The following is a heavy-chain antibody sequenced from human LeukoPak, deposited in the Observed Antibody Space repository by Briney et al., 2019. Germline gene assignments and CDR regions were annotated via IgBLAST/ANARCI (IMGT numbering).Heavy chain of an antibody. CDR1: GFTFSSYA. Sequence: GGSLRLSCAASGFTFSSYAMSWVRQAPGKGLEWVSAISDSGGRTHYADSVRGRFTMSRDNSKNSLYLQMNSLRAEDTAVYYCAELGITMIGGVWGKGTTVTISS. CDR3: AELGITMIGGV. D-gene: IGHD3-10*02. CDR2: ISDSGGRT. J-gene: IGHJ6*04. V-gene: IGHV3-23*01.